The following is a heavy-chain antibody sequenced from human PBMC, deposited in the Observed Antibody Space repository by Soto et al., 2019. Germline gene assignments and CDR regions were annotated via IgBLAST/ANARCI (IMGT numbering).Heavy chain of an antibody. CDR1: GGSISSSSYY. V-gene: IGHV4-39*01. Sequence: SETLSLTCTVSGGSISSSSYYWGWIRQPPGKGLEWIGSIYYSGSTYYNPSLKGRVTISVDTSKNQFSLKLSSVTAADTAVYYCASSWYLYYYYYGMDVWGQGTTVTVSS. CDR2: IYYSGST. CDR3: ASSWYLYYYYYGMDV. D-gene: IGHD6-13*01. J-gene: IGHJ6*02.